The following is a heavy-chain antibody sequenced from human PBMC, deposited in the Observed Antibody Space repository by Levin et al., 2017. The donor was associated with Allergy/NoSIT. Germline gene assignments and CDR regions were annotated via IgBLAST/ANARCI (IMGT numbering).Heavy chain of an antibody. CDR2: ISYDGSNK. CDR3: ARYSSGWYGRNDAFDI. J-gene: IGHJ3*02. V-gene: IGHV3-30*03. D-gene: IGHD6-19*01. CDR1: GFTFSSYG. Sequence: GESLKISCAASGFTFSSYGMHWVRQAPGKGLEWVAVISYDGSNKYYADSVKGRFTISRDNSKNTLYLQMNSLRAEDTAVYYCARYSSGWYGRNDAFDIWGQGTMVTVSS.